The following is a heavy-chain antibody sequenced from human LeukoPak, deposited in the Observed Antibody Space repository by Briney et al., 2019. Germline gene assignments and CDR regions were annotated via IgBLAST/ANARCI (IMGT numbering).Heavy chain of an antibody. Sequence: PSETLSLTCTVSGGSISSGGYYWSWIRQHPGKGLEWIGYIYYSGSTYYNPSLKSRVTISVDTSKNQFSLKLSSVTAADTAVYYCARESIAVAGFFDYWGQGTLVTVSS. V-gene: IGHV4-31*03. CDR3: ARESIAVAGFFDY. D-gene: IGHD6-19*01. CDR1: GGSISSGGYY. CDR2: IYYSGST. J-gene: IGHJ4*02.